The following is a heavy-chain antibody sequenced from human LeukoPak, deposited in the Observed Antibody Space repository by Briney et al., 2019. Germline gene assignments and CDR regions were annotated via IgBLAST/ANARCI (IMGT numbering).Heavy chain of an antibody. CDR1: GFTLRYYQ. Sequence: PGGSLRLSCGTSGFTLRYYQMNWVRQAPGKGLEWVSYINVVNGAIYYADSVKGRFTISGDIATNSVYLLMNSLRAEDTALYYCVRDGNRGYDMDVWGQGTAVTVSS. J-gene: IGHJ6*02. CDR2: INVVNGAI. D-gene: IGHD3-10*01. CDR3: VRDGNRGYDMDV. V-gene: IGHV3-48*01.